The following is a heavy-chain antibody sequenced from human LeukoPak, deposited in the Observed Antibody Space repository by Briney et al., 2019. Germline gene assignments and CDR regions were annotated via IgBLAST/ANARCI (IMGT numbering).Heavy chain of an antibody. D-gene: IGHD4-23*01. Sequence: ASVKVSCKASGYTFTGYYMHWVRQAPGQGLEWMGWINPNSGGTNYAQKFQGRVTMTRDTSTSTAYMELRSLRSDDTAVYYCARDYGGNYHFDYWGQGTLVTVSS. V-gene: IGHV1-2*02. CDR3: ARDYGGNYHFDY. J-gene: IGHJ4*02. CDR1: GYTFTGYY. CDR2: INPNSGGT.